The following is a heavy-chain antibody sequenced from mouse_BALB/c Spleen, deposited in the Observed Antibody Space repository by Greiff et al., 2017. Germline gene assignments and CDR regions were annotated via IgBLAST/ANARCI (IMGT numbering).Heavy chain of an antibody. D-gene: IGHD2-2*01. Sequence: DVMLVESGGGLVQPGGSRKLSCAASGFTFSSFGMHWVRQAPEKGLEWVAYISSGSSTIYYADTVKGRFTISRDNPKNTLFLQMTSLRSEDTAMYYCARGGGYFAYWGQGTLVTVSA. CDR3: ARGGGYFAY. CDR2: ISSGSSTI. V-gene: IGHV5-17*02. CDR1: GFTFSSFG. J-gene: IGHJ3*01.